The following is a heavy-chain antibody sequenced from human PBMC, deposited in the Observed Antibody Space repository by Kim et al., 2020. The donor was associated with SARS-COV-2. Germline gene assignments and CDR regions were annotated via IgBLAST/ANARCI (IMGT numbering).Heavy chain of an antibody. J-gene: IGHJ5*02. V-gene: IGHV3-30*01. Sequence: DSVKGRFTISRDNSKNTLYLQRNSLRAEDTAVYYCARGGGWFGESNWFDPWGQGTLVTVSS. CDR3: ARGGGWFGESNWFDP. D-gene: IGHD3-10*01.